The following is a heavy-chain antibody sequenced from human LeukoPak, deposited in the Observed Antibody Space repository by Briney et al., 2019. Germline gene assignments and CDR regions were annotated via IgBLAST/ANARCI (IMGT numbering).Heavy chain of an antibody. Sequence: SDTLSLTCTVSGGSLNNYYWSWLRQPPGKGLEWIAYVYESGDRGYNPSLKSRVTISVDTSKNQLSLKLNSVTAADTAVYYCARHPLRGGFDHWGLGTLVAVSS. CDR1: GGSLNNYY. J-gene: IGHJ4*02. V-gene: IGHV4-59*08. D-gene: IGHD5-12*01. CDR3: ARHPLRGGFDH. CDR2: VYESGDR.